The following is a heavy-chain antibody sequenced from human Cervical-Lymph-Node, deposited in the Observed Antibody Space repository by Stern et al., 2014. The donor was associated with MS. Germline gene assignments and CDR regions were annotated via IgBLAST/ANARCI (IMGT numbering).Heavy chain of an antibody. CDR3: ASPSPGMDIYYYYYGMAV. J-gene: IGHJ6*02. CDR2: IIPIFGTS. V-gene: IGHV1-69*01. CDR1: GGTFLSFA. D-gene: IGHD2-2*03. Sequence: VQLVESGAEVKKPGSSVKVSCKASGGTFLSFAISWVRQAPGQGLEWMGGIIPIFGTSNYAQKFQERVTITADESTSTAYMELRSLSFEDTAVYYCASPSPGMDIYYYYYGMAVWGQGTTVTVSS.